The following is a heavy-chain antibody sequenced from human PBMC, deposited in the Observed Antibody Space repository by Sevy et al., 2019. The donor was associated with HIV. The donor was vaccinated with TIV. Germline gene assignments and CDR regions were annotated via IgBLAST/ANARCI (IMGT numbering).Heavy chain of an antibody. J-gene: IGHJ4*02. D-gene: IGHD3-22*01. CDR2: INPSGGST. CDR3: ARVGFRYYYDSSGYYDLYYFDY. V-gene: IGHV1-46*03. Sequence: ASVKVSCKASGYTFTSYYMHWVRQAPGQGLEWMGIINPSGGSTSYAQKFQGRVTMTRDTSTSTVYMELSSLRSEDTAVYYCARVGFRYYYDSSGYYDLYYFDYWGQGTLVTVSS. CDR1: GYTFTSYY.